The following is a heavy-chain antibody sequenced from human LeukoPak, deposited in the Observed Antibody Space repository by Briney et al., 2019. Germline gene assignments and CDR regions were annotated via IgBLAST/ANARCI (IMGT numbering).Heavy chain of an antibody. V-gene: IGHV3-74*01. D-gene: IGHD3-10*01. CDR1: GFTFNSYV. CDR2: INHDATDI. CDR3: ARDLNRELGS. J-gene: IGHJ4*02. Sequence: PGGSLRLSCAASGFTFNSYVMHWVRQVPGKGLVWVSRINHDATDISYADSVKGRFTVSRDNAKNALHLQMNGLRAEDTAVYYCARDLNRELGSWGQGTLVAVSS.